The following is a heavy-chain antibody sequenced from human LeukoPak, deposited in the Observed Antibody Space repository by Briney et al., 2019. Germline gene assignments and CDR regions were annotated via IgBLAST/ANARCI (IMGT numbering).Heavy chain of an antibody. CDR1: DDSFSSHY. Sequence: KPSETLSLTCAVSDDSFSSHYWTWIRQPPGKGLEWIGYISYIGSTNYNPSLKSRVTISIDTPKNQFSLKLSSVTAADTAVYYCARDLVTVTKGFDIWGQGTMVSVSS. CDR2: ISYIGST. D-gene: IGHD4-17*01. CDR3: ARDLVTVTKGFDI. J-gene: IGHJ3*02. V-gene: IGHV4-59*11.